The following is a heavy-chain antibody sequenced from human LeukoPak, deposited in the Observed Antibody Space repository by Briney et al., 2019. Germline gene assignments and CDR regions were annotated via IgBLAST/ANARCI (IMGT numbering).Heavy chain of an antibody. J-gene: IGHJ4*02. CDR3: ARDSGSYYVRRYFDY. V-gene: IGHV1-18*01. CDR1: GYTFTSYG. Sequence: ASVKVSCKASGYTFTSYGISWVRQAPGQGLEWMGWISAYNGNTNYAQKLQGRVTMTTDTSTSTAYMELRSLRSDDTAVYYCARDSGSYYVRRYFDYWGQGTLLTVSS. D-gene: IGHD1-26*01. CDR2: ISAYNGNT.